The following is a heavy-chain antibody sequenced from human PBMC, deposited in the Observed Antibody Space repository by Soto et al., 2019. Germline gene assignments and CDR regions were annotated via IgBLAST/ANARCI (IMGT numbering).Heavy chain of an antibody. CDR1: NVSINSSY. D-gene: IGHD3-16*01. V-gene: IGHV4-59*01. Sequence: SETLSLTCCVSNVSINSSYWAWIRQPPGKGLEWIGWVYYTGTTKYNPSLKSRVTISIDTSKNEFSLKLRSVTTADTAVYFCAKDRGGRGPFDPWGHVTRFTGSS. CDR2: VYYTGTT. J-gene: IGHJ5*02. CDR3: AKDRGGRGPFDP.